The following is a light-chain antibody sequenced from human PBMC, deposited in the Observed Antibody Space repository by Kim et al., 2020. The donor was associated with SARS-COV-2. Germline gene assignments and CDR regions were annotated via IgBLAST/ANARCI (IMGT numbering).Light chain of an antibody. CDR1: QSISTY. CDR2: ATS. V-gene: IGKV1-39*01. J-gene: IGKJ1*01. CDR3: QQSYSTPTT. Sequence: SASVGDRVTITCQASQSISTYLNWYQQKPGKAPNLLIYATSTLQSGVPSRFSGSGSGTDFTLTISSLQPEDFATYFCQQSYSTPTTFGQGTKVDIK.